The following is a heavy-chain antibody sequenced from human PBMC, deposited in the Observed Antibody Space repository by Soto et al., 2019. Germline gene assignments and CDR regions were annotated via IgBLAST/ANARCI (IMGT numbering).Heavy chain of an antibody. CDR1: GFTFSSYG. CDR3: ARDWGGYYSTYYFDY. J-gene: IGHJ4*02. D-gene: IGHD3-3*01. V-gene: IGHV3-33*01. CDR2: IWYDGSNK. Sequence: QVQLVESGGGVVQPGRSLRLSCAASGFTFSSYGMLWFRQAPGKGLEWVAVIWYDGSNKYYADSVKGRFTISRDNSKNTLYLQMNSLRAEDTAVYYCARDWGGYYSTYYFDYWGQGTLVTVSS.